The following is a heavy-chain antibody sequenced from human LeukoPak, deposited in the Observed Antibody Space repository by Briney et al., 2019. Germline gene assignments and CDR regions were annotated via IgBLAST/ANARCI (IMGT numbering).Heavy chain of an antibody. Sequence: ASVKVSCKASGYTFTSYDINWVRQATGQGLEWMGWMNPNSVNTGYAQKLQGRVTMTRNTSISTAYMELSSLRSEDTAVYYCARAQAVRGVTFDYWGQGTLVTVSS. D-gene: IGHD3-10*01. J-gene: IGHJ4*02. CDR2: MNPNSVNT. CDR3: ARAQAVRGVTFDY. CDR1: GYTFTSYD. V-gene: IGHV1-8*01.